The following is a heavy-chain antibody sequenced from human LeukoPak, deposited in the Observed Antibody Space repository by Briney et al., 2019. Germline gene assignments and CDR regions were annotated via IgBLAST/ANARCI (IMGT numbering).Heavy chain of an antibody. D-gene: IGHD3-10*01. Sequence: PGGSLRLSCAASGFSFSNYGMHWVRQAPGKGLEWVAFIRYDGSNLWYADSVKGRFTISRDNSKNTLYLQMNSLRGEDTAAYYCAKDEPHSTSGIERGAFDYWGQRVLVTVSS. CDR3: AKDEPHSTSGIERGAFDY. CDR1: GFSFSNYG. V-gene: IGHV3-30*02. J-gene: IGHJ4*02. CDR2: IRYDGSNL.